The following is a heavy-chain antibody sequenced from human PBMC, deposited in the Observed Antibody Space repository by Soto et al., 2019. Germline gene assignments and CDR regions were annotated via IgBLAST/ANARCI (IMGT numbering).Heavy chain of an antibody. CDR2: IQSGGST. V-gene: IGHV3-66*01. J-gene: IGHJ4*02. CDR1: GFTVSRNY. D-gene: IGHD1-1*01. CDR3: AKEQLERHFGFDY. Sequence: GGSLRLSCAASGFTVSRNYLNWVRQAPGKGLEWVSLIQSGGSTYYADSVKGRFNISRDNSKNTLYLQMNSLRAEDTAIYYCAKEQLERHFGFDYWGQGTLVTVSS.